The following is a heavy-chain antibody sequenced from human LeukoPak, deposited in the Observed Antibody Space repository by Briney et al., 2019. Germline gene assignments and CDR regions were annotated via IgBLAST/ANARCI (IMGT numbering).Heavy chain of an antibody. J-gene: IGHJ2*01. Sequence: GGSLRLSCVASGVTLSNYAMSWARQAPGKGLEWVSGISSSGSGGNTYYADSVKGRFTISRDSSRNTLFLHMNTLRAEDTAIYYCAKDRTEGASYWYFDLWGRGTLVTVSS. CDR3: AKDRTEGASYWYFDL. CDR2: ISSSGSGGNT. V-gene: IGHV3-23*01. CDR1: GVTLSNYA. D-gene: IGHD1-26*01.